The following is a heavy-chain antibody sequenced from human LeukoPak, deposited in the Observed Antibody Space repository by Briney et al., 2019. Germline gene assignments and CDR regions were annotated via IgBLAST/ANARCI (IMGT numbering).Heavy chain of an antibody. CDR3: ARDAVDTANAV. V-gene: IGHV3-74*01. CDR1: GFTFTTYW. Sequence: GGSLRLSCAASGFTFTTYWMHWVRQAPGKGLVWVSHINSDGSITSYADSVKGRFTISRDDAKNTLYLQMNSLRAEDTAVYYCARDAVDTANAVWGQGTTVTVSS. D-gene: IGHD5-18*01. CDR2: INSDGSIT. J-gene: IGHJ6*02.